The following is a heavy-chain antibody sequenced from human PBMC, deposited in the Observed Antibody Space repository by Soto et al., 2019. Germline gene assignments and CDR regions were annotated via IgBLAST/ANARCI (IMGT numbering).Heavy chain of an antibody. CDR1: GGTFSSYA. Sequence: SVKVSCKASGGTFSSYAISWVRQAPGQGLEWMGGIIPLFGALNYAQKFQGRVTITADKSTSTAYMELSSLRSEDTAVYYCARGVPYYYNSSGFPFEYWGRGSLVTVPQ. J-gene: IGHJ4*02. D-gene: IGHD3-22*01. CDR2: IIPLFGAL. CDR3: ARGVPYYYNSSGFPFEY. V-gene: IGHV1-69*06.